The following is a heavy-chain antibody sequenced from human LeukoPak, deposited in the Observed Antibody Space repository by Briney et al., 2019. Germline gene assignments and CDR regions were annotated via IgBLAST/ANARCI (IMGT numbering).Heavy chain of an antibody. CDR2: INEDGSVK. CDR1: GGTFSAYW. Sequence: PGGSLRLSCAVSGGTFSAYWMAWVRQSPGKGLERVAEINEDGSVKYYVDSMKGRFTISRDNAKNSLYLQMNSLGAEDTAVYYCPEVPRDSDCYWGQGTLVTVSS. J-gene: IGHJ4*02. V-gene: IGHV3-7*01. D-gene: IGHD2-21*02. CDR3: PEVPRDSDCY.